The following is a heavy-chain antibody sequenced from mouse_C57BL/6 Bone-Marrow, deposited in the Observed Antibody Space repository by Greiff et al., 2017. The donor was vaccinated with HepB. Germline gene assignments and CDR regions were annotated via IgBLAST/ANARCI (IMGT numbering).Heavy chain of an antibody. CDR2: IRSGGSYT. J-gene: IGHJ2*01. CDR3: ARQPSTVVAPNY. V-gene: IGHV5-6*01. Sequence: EVKLMESGGDLVKPGGSLKLSCAASGFTFSSYGMSWVRQTPDKRLEGVATIRSGGSYTYYPDSVKGRFTISRDNAKNTLYLQMSSLKSEDTAMYYCARQPSTVVAPNYWGQGTTLTVSS. D-gene: IGHD1-1*01. CDR1: GFTFSSYG.